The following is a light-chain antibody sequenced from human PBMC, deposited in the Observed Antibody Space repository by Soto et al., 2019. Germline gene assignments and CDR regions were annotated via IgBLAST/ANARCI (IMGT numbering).Light chain of an antibody. Sequence: EVVMTQSPATLSVSPGEGVTLSCRASQGIGDTLAWYQHKPGQTPRLLIYGASRRATGIPDRFSGSGSGTDFTLTISRLEPEDFTVYYCQQLDFSPWTFGQGTKVDIK. V-gene: IGKV3-20*01. CDR2: GAS. CDR3: QQLDFSPWT. J-gene: IGKJ1*01. CDR1: QGIGDT.